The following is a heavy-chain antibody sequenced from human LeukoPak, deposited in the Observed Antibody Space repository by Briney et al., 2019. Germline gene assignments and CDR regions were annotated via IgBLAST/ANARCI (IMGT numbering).Heavy chain of an antibody. Sequence: GGSLRLSCAASGFTFSGYSMNWVRQAPGKGLEWGSYISGSSNTIYYADSVKGRFTISRDNAANSLYLQMNSLGAEDTAVYYCASRVVAPSAIYYGMDVWGQGTTVTVSS. CDR2: ISGSSNTI. CDR3: ASRVVAPSAIYYGMDV. V-gene: IGHV3-48*04. CDR1: GFTFSGYS. D-gene: IGHD2-2*02. J-gene: IGHJ6*02.